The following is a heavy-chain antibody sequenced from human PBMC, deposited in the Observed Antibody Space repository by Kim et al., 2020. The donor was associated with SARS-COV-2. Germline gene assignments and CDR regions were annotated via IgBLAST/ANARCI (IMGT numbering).Heavy chain of an antibody. CDR2: ISWNSGSI. D-gene: IGHD3-22*01. CDR3: AKDGGGYYDSSGVDY. Sequence: GGSLRLSCAASGFTFDDYAMHWVRQAPGKGLEWVSGISWNSGSIGYADSVKGRFTISRDNAKNSLYLQMNSLRAEDTALYYCAKDGGGYYDSSGVDYWGQGTLVTVSS. CDR1: GFTFDDYA. V-gene: IGHV3-9*01. J-gene: IGHJ4*02.